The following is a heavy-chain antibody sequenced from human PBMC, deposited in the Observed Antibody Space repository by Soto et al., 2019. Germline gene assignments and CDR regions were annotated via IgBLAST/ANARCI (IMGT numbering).Heavy chain of an antibody. V-gene: IGHV3-74*01. J-gene: IGHJ4*02. CDR3: ASRVDTAMAYGIDY. D-gene: IGHD5-18*01. Sequence: AGSLRLSCAASGFTFSSYWMHWVRQAPGKGLVWVSRINSDGSSTSYADSVKGRFTISRDNAKNTLYLQMNSLRAEDTAVYYCASRVDTAMAYGIDYWGQGTLVTVSS. CDR1: GFTFSSYW. CDR2: INSDGSST.